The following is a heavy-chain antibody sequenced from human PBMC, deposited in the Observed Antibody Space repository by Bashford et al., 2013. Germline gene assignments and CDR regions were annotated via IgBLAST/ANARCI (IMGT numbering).Heavy chain of an antibody. J-gene: IGHJ4*02. CDR3: ALRYYDSSGYYFSFDY. V-gene: IGHV1-2*02. D-gene: IGHD3-22*01. CDR1: GYSFTGYY. CDR2: INPNSGGT. Sequence: ASVKVSCKASGYSFTGYYMHWVRQAPGQGLEWMGWINPNSGGTNYAQKFQGRVTMTRDTSISTAYMELSRLRSDDTAVYYCALRYYDSSGYYFSFDYWGQGTLVTVSS.